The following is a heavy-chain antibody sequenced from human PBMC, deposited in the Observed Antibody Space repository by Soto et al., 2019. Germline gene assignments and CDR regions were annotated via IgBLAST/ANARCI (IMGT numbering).Heavy chain of an antibody. Sequence: ASVKVSCKASGYTFTDYAIHWVRQAPGQRLEWMGWIAPGNGNTKYSQNFQGRVTITRDTSATTAYMELSSLRSEDTAVYYCAKGSRMWTPDYWGQGT. V-gene: IGHV1-3*01. D-gene: IGHD2-21*01. CDR3: AKGSRMWTPDY. CDR2: IAPGNGNT. J-gene: IGHJ4*02. CDR1: GYTFTDYA.